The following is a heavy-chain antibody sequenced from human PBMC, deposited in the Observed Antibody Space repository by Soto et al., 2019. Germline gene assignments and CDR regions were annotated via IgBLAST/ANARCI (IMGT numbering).Heavy chain of an antibody. Sequence: ASVKVSCKASGYTFTSYGISWVRQAPGQGLEWMGWISAYNGNTNYAQKLQGRVTMTTDTSTSTAYMELRSLRSDDTAVYYCASTYYYGSGSYYKGDYYYYGMDVWGQGTTVTVSS. CDR3: ASTYYYGSGSYYKGDYYYYGMDV. V-gene: IGHV1-18*01. J-gene: IGHJ6*02. CDR2: ISAYNGNT. D-gene: IGHD3-10*01. CDR1: GYTFTSYG.